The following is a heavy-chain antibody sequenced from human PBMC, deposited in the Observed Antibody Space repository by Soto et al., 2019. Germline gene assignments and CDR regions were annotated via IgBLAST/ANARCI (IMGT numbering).Heavy chain of an antibody. CDR2: ISSSSTI. D-gene: IGHD7-27*01. CDR1: GFTFSSYS. J-gene: IGHJ4*02. Sequence: GGSLRLSCAASGFTFSSYSMNWVRQAPGKGLEWVSYISSSSTIYYADSVKDRFTISRDNAKNSLYLQMNSLRDEDTAVYYCARDLYWGFDYWGQGTLVTVSS. CDR3: ARDLYWGFDY. V-gene: IGHV3-48*02.